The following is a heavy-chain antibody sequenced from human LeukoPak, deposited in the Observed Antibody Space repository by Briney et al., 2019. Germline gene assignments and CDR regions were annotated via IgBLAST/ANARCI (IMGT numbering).Heavy chain of an antibody. V-gene: IGHV4-59*01. D-gene: IGHD3-10*01. CDR2: IYYSGST. Sequence: SETLSLTCTVSGGSISSYYWSWTRQPPGKGLEWIGYIYYSGSTNYNPSLKSRVTISVDTSKNQFSLKLSSVTAADTAVYYCARDVGRYFDYWGQGTLVTVSS. CDR3: ARDVGRYFDY. J-gene: IGHJ4*02. CDR1: GGSISSYY.